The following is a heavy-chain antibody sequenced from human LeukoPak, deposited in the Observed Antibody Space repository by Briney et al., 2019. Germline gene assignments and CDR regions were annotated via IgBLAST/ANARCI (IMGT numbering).Heavy chain of an antibody. CDR2: INSEGSST. Sequence: PGGSLRLSCAASGFTFTTYEVNWVRQAPGKGLVWVSRINSEGSSTTYADSVKGRFTISRDNAKNTLILQMNSLRAEDTAVYYCARDYYSRFDYWGQGTLVTVSS. CDR3: ARDYYSRFDY. CDR1: GFTFTTYE. D-gene: IGHD3-22*01. J-gene: IGHJ4*02. V-gene: IGHV3-74*01.